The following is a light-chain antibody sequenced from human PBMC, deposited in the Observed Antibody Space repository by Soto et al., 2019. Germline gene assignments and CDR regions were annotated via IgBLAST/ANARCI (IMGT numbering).Light chain of an antibody. CDR3: QSSDSRLSGSDV. CDR2: GDS. CDR1: SSNIGAGYD. J-gene: IGLJ1*01. V-gene: IGLV1-40*01. Sequence: QSVLTQPPSVSGAPGQRVTISCTWSSSNIGAGYDVNWYQQLPGTAPKLLIFGDSNRPSGVPDRFSGSKSGTSASLAITGLQAADEADYYCQSSDSRLSGSDVFGTGTKLTVL.